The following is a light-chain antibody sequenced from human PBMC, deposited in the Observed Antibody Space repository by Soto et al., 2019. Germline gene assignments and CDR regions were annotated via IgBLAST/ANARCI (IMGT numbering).Light chain of an antibody. CDR3: QQFLNYPLT. J-gene: IGKJ4*01. Sequence: AIQMTQSPSSLSASTGDSVTISCRASQAITSALAWYQQKPGKPPKLLIYDVSILEGGVPSRFSGSGSGTDFTLSISSLQPEDFATYYCQQFLNYPLTFGGGTNVE. CDR2: DVS. V-gene: IGKV1D-13*01. CDR1: QAITSA.